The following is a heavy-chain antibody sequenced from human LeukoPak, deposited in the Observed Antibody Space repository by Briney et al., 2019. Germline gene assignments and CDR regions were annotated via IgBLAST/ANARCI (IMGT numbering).Heavy chain of an antibody. CDR3: ARDRGLVASYLDY. J-gene: IGHJ4*02. CDR1: GFTFSSYG. D-gene: IGHD3/OR15-3a*01. V-gene: IGHV3-30*03. Sequence: PGGSLRLSCAASGFTFSSYGMHWVRQAPGKELEWVAVISYDGSNKYYADSVKGRFTISSDISKNTLYLQMNSLRPEDTAMYYCARDRGLVASYLDYWGQGTLVTVSP. CDR2: ISYDGSNK.